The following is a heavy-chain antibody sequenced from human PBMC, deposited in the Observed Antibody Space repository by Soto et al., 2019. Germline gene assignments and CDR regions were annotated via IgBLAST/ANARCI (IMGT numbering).Heavy chain of an antibody. V-gene: IGHV5-51*01. D-gene: IGHD3-9*01. CDR2: IKPGTSDI. CDR3: ARQITIFCDS. CDR1: GYKLGSAW. Sequence: GESLKISCEGAGYKLGSAWIGWVRRKPGKGLEWMGIIKPGTSDIRYSPSFRGQVTISADEAANTAFLQWSSLKTSDPAIYYCARQITIFCDSWRQGTLVTLS. J-gene: IGHJ4*02.